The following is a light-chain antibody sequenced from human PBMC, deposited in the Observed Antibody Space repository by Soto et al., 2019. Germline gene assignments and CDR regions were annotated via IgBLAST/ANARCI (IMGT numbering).Light chain of an antibody. CDR1: QSVSSAY. J-gene: IGKJ5*01. CDR2: DTS. Sequence: EIVLTHSPGTLSLSPGERATLSCRASQSVSSAYLGWHQQKPVQAPRLLIYDTSNRATGTPDRFSGSGSGTDFTLTISRLEPEDFAVYYCQQYGRSPFTFGQGTRLEIK. V-gene: IGKV3-20*01. CDR3: QQYGRSPFT.